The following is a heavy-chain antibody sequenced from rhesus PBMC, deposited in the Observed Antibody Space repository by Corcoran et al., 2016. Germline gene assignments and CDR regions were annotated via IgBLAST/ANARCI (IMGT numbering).Heavy chain of an antibody. CDR1: GGSISSNY. V-gene: IGHV4-147*01. CDR2: IYGGSGST. D-gene: IGHD3-16*01. J-gene: IGHJ5-2*02. CDR3: ARYQGGYSGSLTLDV. Sequence: QVQLQESGPGLVKPSETLSLTCAVSGGSISSNYWNWIRQSPGKGLEWIGYIYGGSGSTSYNPSLKSRVTISTDTSKNQFSLRLSSVTAADTAVYYCARYQGGYSGSLTLDVWGRGVLVTVSS.